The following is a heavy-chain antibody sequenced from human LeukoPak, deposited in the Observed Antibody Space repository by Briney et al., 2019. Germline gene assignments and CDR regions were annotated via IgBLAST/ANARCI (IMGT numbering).Heavy chain of an antibody. CDR1: GYTFTSYG. V-gene: IGHV1-18*01. Sequence: ASVKVSCKASGYTFTSYGFSWVRQAPGQGREWMGWISGYNGNTNYAQKLQGRVTMTTDTSTSTAYMGLRSLRSDDTAVYYCARDWGYSDYSIGNYWGQGTLVTVSS. CDR3: ARDWGYSDYSIGNY. J-gene: IGHJ4*02. CDR2: ISGYNGNT. D-gene: IGHD4-11*01.